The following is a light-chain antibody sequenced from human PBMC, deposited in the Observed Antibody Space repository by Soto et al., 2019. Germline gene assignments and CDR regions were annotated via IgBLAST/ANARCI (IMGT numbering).Light chain of an antibody. CDR1: QSVSSY. Sequence: EIVLTQSPATLSLSPGERATLSCRASQSVSSYLAWYQQKPGQAPRLLIYDASNRATGIPARFSGSGSGTDFTLTISSLEPEDLAVYYCQLRSNWPLYTFGQGTKLESK. V-gene: IGKV3-11*01. CDR3: QLRSNWPLYT. CDR2: DAS. J-gene: IGKJ2*01.